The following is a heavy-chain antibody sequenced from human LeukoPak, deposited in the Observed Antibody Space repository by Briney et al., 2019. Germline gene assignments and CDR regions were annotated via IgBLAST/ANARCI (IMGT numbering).Heavy chain of an antibody. J-gene: IGHJ4*02. CDR3: AKGSRRGIAVAANHFDY. D-gene: IGHD6-19*01. CDR1: GFTFDDYA. CDR2: ISWNSGSI. V-gene: IGHV3-9*01. Sequence: GGSLRLSCAASGFTFDDYAMHWVRQAPGKGLEWVSGISWNSGSIGYADSVKGRFTISRDNAKNSLYLQMNSLRAEDTALYYCAKGSRRGIAVAANHFDYWGQGTLVTVSS.